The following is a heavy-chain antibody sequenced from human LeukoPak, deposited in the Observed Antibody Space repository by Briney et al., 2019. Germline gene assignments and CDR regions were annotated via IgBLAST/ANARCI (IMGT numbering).Heavy chain of an antibody. V-gene: IGHV3-74*01. J-gene: IGHJ2*01. CDR2: INSDGSST. CDR3: AREGTPNWYFDL. D-gene: IGHD2-15*01. CDR1: GFTLSSDW. Sequence: GGSLRLSCAASGFTLSSDWMHWVRQAPGKGLVWVSRINSDGSSTSYADSVKGRFTISRDNAKNTLYLQMNSLRAEDTAVYYCAREGTPNWYFDLWGRGTLVTVSS.